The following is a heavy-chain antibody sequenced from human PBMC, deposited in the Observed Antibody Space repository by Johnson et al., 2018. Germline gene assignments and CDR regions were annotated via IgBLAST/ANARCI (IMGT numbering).Heavy chain of an antibody. CDR2: ISSSSSTI. D-gene: IGHD5-12*01. V-gene: IGHV3-48*01. CDR3: AGKTATSYYYYGMDV. J-gene: IGHJ6*02. CDR1: GFTFSSYD. Sequence: VQLVESGGGLVQXGGSLRLSCAASGFTFSSYDMHWVRQAPGKGLEWVSYISSSSSTIYYADPVKGRFTISRDNSKSTLYLQMNSLRAEDTAVYYCAGKTATSYYYYGMDVWGQGTTVTVSS.